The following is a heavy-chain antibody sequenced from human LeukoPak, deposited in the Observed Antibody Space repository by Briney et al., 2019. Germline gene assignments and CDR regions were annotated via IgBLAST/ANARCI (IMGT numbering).Heavy chain of an antibody. V-gene: IGHV4-30-4*01. Sequence: MPSETLSLTCTVSGGSISSGDYYWSWIRQPPGKGLEWIGYIYYSGSTYYNPSLKSRVTISVDTSKNQFSLKLSSVTAADTAVYYCAREELRAERNWFDPWGQGTLVTVSS. CDR3: AREELRAERNWFDP. D-gene: IGHD1-26*01. J-gene: IGHJ5*02. CDR2: IYYSGST. CDR1: GGSISSGDYY.